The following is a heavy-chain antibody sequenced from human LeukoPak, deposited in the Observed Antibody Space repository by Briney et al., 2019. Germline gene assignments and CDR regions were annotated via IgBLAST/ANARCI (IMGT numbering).Heavy chain of an antibody. CDR1: SGSVSSGSYY. Sequence: SETLSLTCTVSSGSVSSGSYYWSWIRQPPGKGLEWIAYIRYSGSTDYNPSLKSRVTISVDASKNQFFLKLSSVTAADTAVYYCAAYYYDSSGYVYWFDPWGQGTLVTVSS. CDR3: AAYYYDSSGYVYWFDP. CDR2: IRYSGST. D-gene: IGHD3-22*01. V-gene: IGHV4-61*01. J-gene: IGHJ5*02.